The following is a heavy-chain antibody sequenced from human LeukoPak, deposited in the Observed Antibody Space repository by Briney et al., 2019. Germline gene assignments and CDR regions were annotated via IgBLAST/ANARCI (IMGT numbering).Heavy chain of an antibody. Sequence: LETLSLTCAVYGGSFSGYYWSWIRHPPGKGLELIGEINHSGSTNYNPSLKSRVTISVDTSKNQFSLKLSSVTAADTAVYYCARVYRYSGPDDHWGQGTLVTVSS. D-gene: IGHD1-26*01. CDR1: GGSFSGYY. CDR2: INHSGST. V-gene: IGHV4-34*01. CDR3: ARVYRYSGPDDH. J-gene: IGHJ5*02.